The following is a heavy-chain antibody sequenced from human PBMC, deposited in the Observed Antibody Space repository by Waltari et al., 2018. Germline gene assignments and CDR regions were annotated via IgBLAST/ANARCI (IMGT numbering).Heavy chain of an antibody. J-gene: IGHJ5*02. CDR1: GYTFTDYY. V-gene: IGHV1-69-2*01. D-gene: IGHD5-12*01. Sequence: EVQLVQSGAEVKKPGATVKISCKVSGYTFTDYYMHWVQQAPGKGLEWMRLVDPEDGKTIYAEKFQGRVTITADTSTDTAYMELSSLRSEDTAVYYCATDRPRLRRDGYNLDPWGQGTLVTVSS. CDR2: VDPEDGKT. CDR3: ATDRPRLRRDGYNLDP.